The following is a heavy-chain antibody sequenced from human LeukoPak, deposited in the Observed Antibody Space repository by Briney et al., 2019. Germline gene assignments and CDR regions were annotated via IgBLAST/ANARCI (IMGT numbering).Heavy chain of an antibody. J-gene: IGHJ4*02. D-gene: IGHD6-13*01. CDR2: ISAYNGNT. Sequence: GASVKVSCKASGYTFTSYGISWVRQAPGQGLEWMGWISAYNGNTNYAQKLQGRVTMTTDTSTSTAYMELRSLRSDDTAVYYCARADIAAAETDFDYWGQGTLVTVSS. CDR3: ARADIAAAETDFDY. V-gene: IGHV1-18*01. CDR1: GYTFTSYG.